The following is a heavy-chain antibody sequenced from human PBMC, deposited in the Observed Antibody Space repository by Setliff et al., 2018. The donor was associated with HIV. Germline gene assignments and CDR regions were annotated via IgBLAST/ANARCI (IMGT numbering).Heavy chain of an antibody. Sequence: PGGSLRLSCAASGFTFSRYWMIWVRQAPGKGLEWVGRTRNKAYGYISEYAASVQGRFTISRDTSKDSLFLQMNNLKTEDTAVHYCVRAAAGLDIWSQGIRVTVSS. CDR1: GFTFSRYW. CDR3: VRAAAGLDI. J-gene: IGHJ4*02. CDR2: TRNKAYGYIS. V-gene: IGHV3-72*01.